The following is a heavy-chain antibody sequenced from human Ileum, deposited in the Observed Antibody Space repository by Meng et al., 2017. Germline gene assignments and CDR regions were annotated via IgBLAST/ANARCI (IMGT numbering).Heavy chain of an antibody. CDR1: GGSVSTSDYQ. D-gene: IGHD7-27*01. Sequence: QVQLRGPGPGLVRHPVTPSLICTVSGGSVSTSDYQWGWIRQPPGKGLEWIGYAGTNYNPSLKSRVTISVDTSKRQFSLKLTSVTAADTAVYYCARDHWGSLDYWGQGILVTGSS. V-gene: IGHV4-61*08. J-gene: IGHJ4*02. CDR3: ARDHWGSLDY. CDR2: AGT.